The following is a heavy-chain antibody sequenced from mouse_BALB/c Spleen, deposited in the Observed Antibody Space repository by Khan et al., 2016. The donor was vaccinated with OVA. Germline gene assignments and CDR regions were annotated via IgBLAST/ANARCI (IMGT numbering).Heavy chain of an antibody. CDR1: GYTFSSYW. V-gene: IGHV1-9*01. CDR3: ARGGYGGFAY. CDR2: ILPGSLSI. Sequence: QVQLKQSGADLMKPGASVKISCKAIGYTFSSYWIEWVKQRPGHGLEWIGDILPGSLSINYHEKFKGKATFTAATSSTTAYMQLSSLTSEDSAVYHCARGGYGGFAYWGQGTLVTVSA. D-gene: IGHD2-2*01. J-gene: IGHJ3*01.